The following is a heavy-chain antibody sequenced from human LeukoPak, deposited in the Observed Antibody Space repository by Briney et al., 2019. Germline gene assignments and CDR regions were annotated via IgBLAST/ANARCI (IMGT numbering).Heavy chain of an antibody. V-gene: IGHV1-69*05. J-gene: IGHJ4*02. CDR3: ARGHPDYESSGYYCCYFDY. CDR1: GGTFSSYA. CDR2: IIPIFGTA. D-gene: IGHD3-22*01. Sequence: SSVKVSCKASGGTFSSYAISWVRQAPGQGLEWMGGIIPIFGTANYAQKFQGRVTITTDESTSTAYMELSSLRSEDTAVYYCARGHPDYESSGYYCCYFDYWGQGTLVTVSS.